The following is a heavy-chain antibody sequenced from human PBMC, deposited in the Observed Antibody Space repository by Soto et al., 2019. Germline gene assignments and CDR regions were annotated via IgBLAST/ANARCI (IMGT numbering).Heavy chain of an antibody. CDR1: GFTFSTYA. J-gene: IGHJ6*02. CDR2: IGTAGDT. D-gene: IGHD3-10*01. V-gene: IGHV3-13*01. Sequence: LRLSCAASGFTFSTYAMSWVRQATGKGLEWVSAIGTAGDTYYPGSVKGRFTISRENAKNSLYLQMNSLRAGDTAVYYCAREKRITMVRGVIGYYYYGMDVWGQGTTVTVSS. CDR3: AREKRITMVRGVIGYYYYGMDV.